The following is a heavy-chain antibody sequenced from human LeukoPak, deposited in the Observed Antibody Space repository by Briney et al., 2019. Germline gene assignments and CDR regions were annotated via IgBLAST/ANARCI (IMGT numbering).Heavy chain of an antibody. J-gene: IGHJ5*02. V-gene: IGHV4-34*01. D-gene: IGHD4-23*01. Sequence: SETLSLTCAVYGGPFSDYYWSWIRQPPGKGLEWIGKINHSGSTNYSPSLKSRVTISIDTSKNQFSLKLNSMTAADTAVYYCARLTTVIRTDWFDPWGQGTLVTVSS. CDR2: INHSGST. CDR1: GGPFSDYY. CDR3: ARLTTVIRTDWFDP.